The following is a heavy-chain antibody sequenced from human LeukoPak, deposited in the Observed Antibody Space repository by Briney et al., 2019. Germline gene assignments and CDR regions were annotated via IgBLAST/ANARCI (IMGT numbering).Heavy chain of an antibody. CDR3: ARGSGWYFP. CDR1: GFTFSNYW. J-gene: IGHJ5*02. D-gene: IGHD6-19*01. V-gene: IGHV3-7*01. Sequence: GGSLRLSCAASGFTFSNYWMSWVRQAPGKGLGWVANIKQDGSENYYVDSVKGRFTISRDNAKNSLYLQMNSLRAEDTAMYYCARGSGWYFPWGQGTLVTVSS. CDR2: IKQDGSEN.